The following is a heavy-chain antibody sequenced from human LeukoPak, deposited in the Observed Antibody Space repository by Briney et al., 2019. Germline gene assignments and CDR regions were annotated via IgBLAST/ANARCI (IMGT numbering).Heavy chain of an antibody. CDR2: IYHSGST. CDR1: GGSISNGGYY. CDR3: ARVGTSFEGGFDY. D-gene: IGHD2-2*01. Sequence: SETLSLTCTVFGGSISNGGYYWSWIRQPPGKGLEWIGYIYHSGSTYYNPSLKSRVTISIDRSKSQFSLNLSSVTAADTAVYYCARVGTSFEGGFDYWGQGTLVTVSS. V-gene: IGHV4-30-2*01. J-gene: IGHJ4*02.